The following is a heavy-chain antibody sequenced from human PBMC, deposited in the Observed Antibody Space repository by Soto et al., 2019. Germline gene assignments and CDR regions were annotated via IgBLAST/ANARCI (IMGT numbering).Heavy chain of an antibody. CDR3: ASVPSP. Sequence: HLQLQESGSGLVKPSQTLSLTCAVSGGSISSGGYSWSWIRQPPGKGLEWIGYIYHSGSTYYNPSLKSRVTISVDRSKNQFSLKLSSVTATDTAVYYCASVPSPWGQGTLVTVSS. CDR2: IYHSGST. J-gene: IGHJ5*02. CDR1: GGSISSGGYS. D-gene: IGHD6-6*01. V-gene: IGHV4-30-2*01.